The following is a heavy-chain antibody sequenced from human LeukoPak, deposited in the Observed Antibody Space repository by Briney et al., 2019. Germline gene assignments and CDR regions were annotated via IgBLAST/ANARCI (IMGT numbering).Heavy chain of an antibody. D-gene: IGHD3-22*01. CDR3: ARDYYYDSSGFYSGVLSDHGAFDI. CDR1: GFTFSSYA. Sequence: GGSLRLSCAASGFTFSSYAMHWVRQAPGKGLEWVAVISYDGSNKYYADSVKGRFTISRDNSKNTLYLQMNSLRAEDMAVYCCARDYYYDSSGFYSGVLSDHGAFDIWGQGTMVTVSS. J-gene: IGHJ3*02. CDR2: ISYDGSNK. V-gene: IGHV3-30-3*01.